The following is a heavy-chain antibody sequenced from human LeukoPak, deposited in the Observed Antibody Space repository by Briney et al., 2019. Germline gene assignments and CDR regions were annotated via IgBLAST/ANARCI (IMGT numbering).Heavy chain of an antibody. Sequence: SETLSLTCAVSGGSISSGGYSWSWIRQPPGKGLEWIGYIYHSGDTNYNPSLKSRVTILVDRSKNQFSLKLTSVTAEDTAVYYCARADVDTALGADYWGQGTLVTVSS. D-gene: IGHD5-18*01. J-gene: IGHJ4*02. CDR2: IYHSGDT. CDR3: ARADVDTALGADY. CDR1: GGSISSGGYS. V-gene: IGHV4-30-2*01.